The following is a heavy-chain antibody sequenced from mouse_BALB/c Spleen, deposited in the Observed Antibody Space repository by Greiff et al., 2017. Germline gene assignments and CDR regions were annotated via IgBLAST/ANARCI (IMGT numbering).Heavy chain of an antibody. CDR1: GYTFTSYW. Sequence: LKQLGSELVRPGASVKLSCKASGYTFTSYWMHWVKQRHGQGLEWIGNIYPGSGSTNYDEKFKSKGTLTVDTSSSTAYMHLSSLTSEDSAVYYCTRGITTWFDYWGQGTTLTVSS. V-gene: IGHV1S22*01. CDR3: TRGITTWFDY. D-gene: IGHD2-4*01. CDR2: IYPGSGST. J-gene: IGHJ2*01.